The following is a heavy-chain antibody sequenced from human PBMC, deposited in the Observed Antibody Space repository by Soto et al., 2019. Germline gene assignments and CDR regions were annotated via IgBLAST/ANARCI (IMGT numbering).Heavy chain of an antibody. J-gene: IGHJ4*02. V-gene: IGHV1-2*04. D-gene: IGHD2-15*01. CDR3: ARVALGGYCSGGRCPNQYDY. Sequence: ASVKVSCKASGYTFTGYYMHWVRQAPGQGLEWMGWINPNSGGTNYAQKFQGWVTMTRDTSISTAYMELSRLRSDDTAVYYCARVALGGYCSGGRCPNQYDYWGQGTLVTVSS. CDR2: INPNSGGT. CDR1: GYTFTGYY.